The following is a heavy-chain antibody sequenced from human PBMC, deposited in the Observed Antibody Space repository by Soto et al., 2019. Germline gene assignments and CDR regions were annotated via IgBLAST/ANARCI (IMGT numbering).Heavy chain of an antibody. CDR3: ARTGELRLDS. Sequence: QVHLVQSGAEVKKPGASVRVSCKASGYTFSNYGISWVRQAPGQRLEWMGWISAYSGKTNYAQSLQVRVTMTTDTSTNTAYMELRSLTSDDTAVYYCARTGELRLDSWGQGTLVTVSS. V-gene: IGHV1-18*01. CDR1: GYTFSNYG. J-gene: IGHJ4*02. CDR2: ISAYSGKT. D-gene: IGHD1-7*01.